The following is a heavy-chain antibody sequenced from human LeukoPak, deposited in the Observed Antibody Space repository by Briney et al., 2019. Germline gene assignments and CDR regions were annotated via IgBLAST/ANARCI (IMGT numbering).Heavy chain of an antibody. Sequence: GGSLRLSCAASGFTFSSYAMTWVRQAPGKGLEWVSTISESDITTYYADSVKGRFTISRDNSKNTLYLQMNSLRAEDTAVYYCAKPSSGWTSFDYWGQGTLVTVSS. CDR3: AKPSSGWTSFDY. V-gene: IGHV3-23*01. CDR2: ISESDITT. CDR1: GFTFSSYA. J-gene: IGHJ4*02. D-gene: IGHD6-19*01.